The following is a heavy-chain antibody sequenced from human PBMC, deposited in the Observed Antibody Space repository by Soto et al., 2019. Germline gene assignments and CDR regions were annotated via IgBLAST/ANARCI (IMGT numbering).Heavy chain of an antibody. V-gene: IGHV1-18*01. Sequence: QVQLVQSGAEVKKPGASVKVSCKTSGYTFTNFGLSWVRQAPGQGLEWMGWISAYNGNTNYAQNFQGRVTMHTDTSRSTAYMGLRSLRSGDTAVYYCAGGGTPIDNGGQGTLVTVSS. J-gene: IGHJ4*02. CDR2: ISAYNGNT. CDR3: AGGGTPIDN. D-gene: IGHD3-16*01. CDR1: GYTFTNFG.